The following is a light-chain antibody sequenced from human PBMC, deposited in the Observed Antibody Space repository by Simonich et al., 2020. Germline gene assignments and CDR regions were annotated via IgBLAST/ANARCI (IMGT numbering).Light chain of an antibody. CDR1: NIGSKS. V-gene: IGLV3-21*03. CDR3: QVWDSSSDLVV. CDR2: DDS. Sequence: SYVLTQPPSVSVAPGKTARITCGGNNIGSKSVHWYKQKPGQAPVLVGYDDSDRPSGSPERFSGYNSGNTATMTISRVEAGDEADYYCQVWDSSSDLVVFGGGTKLTVL. J-gene: IGLJ2*01.